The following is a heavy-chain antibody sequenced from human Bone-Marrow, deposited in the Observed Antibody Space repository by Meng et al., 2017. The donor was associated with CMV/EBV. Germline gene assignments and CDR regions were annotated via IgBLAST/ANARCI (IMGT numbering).Heavy chain of an antibody. Sequence: GSLRLSCTVSGYSISGGYYWAWIRQPPGKGLEWIASIDYSGNTYYNPSLKSRVTISVDTSKNQFSVRLNSVTAADTAVYYCARRTTLFDYWGQGTLVTVSS. J-gene: IGHJ4*02. CDR1: GYSISGGYY. CDR2: IDYSGNT. D-gene: IGHD1-14*01. CDR3: ARRTTLFDY. V-gene: IGHV4-38-2*02.